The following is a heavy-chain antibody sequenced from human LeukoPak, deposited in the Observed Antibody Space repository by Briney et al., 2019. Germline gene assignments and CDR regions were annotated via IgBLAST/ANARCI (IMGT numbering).Heavy chain of an antibody. J-gene: IGHJ4*02. CDR3: ARGDGYNYYYFDY. CDR1: GGTFSSYA. Sequence: SVKVSCKASGGTFSSYAISWVRQAPGQGLEWMGRIIPIFRTSNYAQKFQGRVTITTDESTSTAHMELRSLRSDDTAVYYCARGDGYNYYYFDYWGQGTLVTVSS. V-gene: IGHV1-69*05. CDR2: IIPIFRTS. D-gene: IGHD5-24*01.